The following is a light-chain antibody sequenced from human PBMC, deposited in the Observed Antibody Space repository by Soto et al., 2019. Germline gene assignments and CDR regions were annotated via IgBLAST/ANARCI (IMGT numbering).Light chain of an antibody. Sequence: EIALTQSPGTLSLSPGERATLSCRASQTVSSSYLAWYQQKPGQAPRLLIYGASSRATGISDRFSGSGSGTVFTLTITRLEPGDFAVYYCQQYGSSPLTFGGGTKVEIK. J-gene: IGKJ4*01. CDR1: QTVSSSY. V-gene: IGKV3-20*01. CDR3: QQYGSSPLT. CDR2: GAS.